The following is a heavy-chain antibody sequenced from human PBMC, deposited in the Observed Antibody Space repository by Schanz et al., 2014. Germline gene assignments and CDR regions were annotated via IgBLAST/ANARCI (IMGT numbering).Heavy chain of an antibody. D-gene: IGHD1-26*01. V-gene: IGHV3-48*01. J-gene: IGHJ4*02. Sequence: EVTMVESGGGLVQPGGSLRLSCAASGFGFSSYSMNWVRQAPGKGLEWVSYISGSSRTIYYADSMKGRFTVSRDNAENALYLQMNSLRAEDTGLYFCARGGSGSHYRLDYWGQGTLVTVSS. CDR2: ISGSSRTI. CDR1: GFGFSSYS. CDR3: ARGGSGSHYRLDY.